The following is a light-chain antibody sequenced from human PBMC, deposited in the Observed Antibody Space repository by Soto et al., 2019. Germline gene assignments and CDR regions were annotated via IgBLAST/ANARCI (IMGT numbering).Light chain of an antibody. V-gene: IGKV3-11*01. J-gene: IGKJ5*01. CDR1: QSVKTF. Sequence: EIVLTQSPGALSLSPGQRATLSCRASQSVKTFLVWYQHRPGQAPRVLIYDASHRASGIPARFSGSGSGTDFTLTISSLEPEDAALYYCQQRSNWPPITFGQGTQLEIK. CDR3: QQRSNWPPIT. CDR2: DAS.